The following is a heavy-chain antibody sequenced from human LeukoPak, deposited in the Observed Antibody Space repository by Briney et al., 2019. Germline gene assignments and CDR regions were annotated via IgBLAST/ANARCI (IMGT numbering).Heavy chain of an antibody. D-gene: IGHD3-10*01. CDR3: ARELLWFGAPGYFDL. Sequence: SETLSLSCAVSGGSFSGYYWSWIRQPPGKGLEWIGEIDHSGSTNYNPSLKSRVTISVDTSKNQFSLKLSSVTAADTAVYYCARELLWFGAPGYFDLWGRGTLVTVS. J-gene: IGHJ2*01. CDR1: GGSFSGYY. V-gene: IGHV4-34*01. CDR2: IDHSGST.